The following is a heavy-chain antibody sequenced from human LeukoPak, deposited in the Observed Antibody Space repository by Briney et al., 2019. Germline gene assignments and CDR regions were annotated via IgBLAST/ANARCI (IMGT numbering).Heavy chain of an antibody. J-gene: IGHJ4*02. V-gene: IGHV3-53*01. CDR2: IYSGGST. CDR1: GFTVSSNY. CDR3: ARDFYDGYDSSGFDY. D-gene: IGHD3-22*01. Sequence: GGSLRLSCAASGFTVSSNYMSWVRQAPGKGLEWVSVIYSGGSTYYADSVKGRFTISRDNSKNTLYLQMNSLRAEDTAVYYCARDFYDGYDSSGFDYWGQGTLVTVSS.